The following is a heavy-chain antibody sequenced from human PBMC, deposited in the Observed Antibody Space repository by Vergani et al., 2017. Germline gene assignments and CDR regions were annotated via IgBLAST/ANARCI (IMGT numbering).Heavy chain of an antibody. D-gene: IGHD2-2*01. CDR2: IYISGST. J-gene: IGHJ6*02. CDR3: ARFPLVPAAMNAYGMDV. CDR1: GGSISSGSYY. V-gene: IGHV4-61*02. Sequence: QVQLQESGPGLVKPSQTLSLTCTVSGGSISSGSYYWSWIRQPAGKGLEWIGRIYISGSTNYNPSLKSRVAISVDTSKNQFSLKLSSVTAADTAVYYCARFPLVPAAMNAYGMDVWGQGTTVTVSS.